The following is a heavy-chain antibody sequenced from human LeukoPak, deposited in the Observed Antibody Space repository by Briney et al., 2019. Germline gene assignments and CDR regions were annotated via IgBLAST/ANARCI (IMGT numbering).Heavy chain of an antibody. Sequence: PGGSLRLSCAASGFTFSSYEMNWVRQAPGKGLEWVSYISSSGSTIYYADSVKGRFTISRDNAKNSLYLQMNSLRAEDTAVYYCASSGYYHDAFDIWGQGTMVTVSS. CDR2: ISSSGSTI. D-gene: IGHD3-22*01. V-gene: IGHV3-48*03. CDR3: ASSGYYHDAFDI. CDR1: GFTFSSYE. J-gene: IGHJ3*02.